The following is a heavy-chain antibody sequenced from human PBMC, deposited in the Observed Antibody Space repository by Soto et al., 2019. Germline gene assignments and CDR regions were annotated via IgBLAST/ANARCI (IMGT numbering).Heavy chain of an antibody. Sequence: XGSLRLACSASGFTFSTYTMNWVRQAPGKGLEWVSAVLPTGSSTFYADSVKGRFTISRDNSKNTLFLQMNNLRAEDTAVYYCAKDFTPDGYWDFDYWGQGPLVTVSS. CDR3: AKDFTPDGYWDFDY. J-gene: IGHJ4*02. D-gene: IGHD4-17*01. CDR2: VLPTGSST. V-gene: IGHV3-23*01. CDR1: GFTFSTYT.